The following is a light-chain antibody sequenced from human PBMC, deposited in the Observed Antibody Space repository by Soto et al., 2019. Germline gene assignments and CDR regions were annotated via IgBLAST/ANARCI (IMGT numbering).Light chain of an antibody. V-gene: IGLV2-14*03. CDR3: SSFTSSSTWV. CDR2: DVT. Sequence: QSALTQPASVSGSPGQSITISCTGTSSDIGAYNYVSWYQQHPGNAPQLIIYDVTNRPSGVSNRFSGSKSGNTASLTISGLQAEDEADFYCSSFTSSSTWVFGGGTKLTVL. CDR1: SSDIGAYNY. J-gene: IGLJ3*02.